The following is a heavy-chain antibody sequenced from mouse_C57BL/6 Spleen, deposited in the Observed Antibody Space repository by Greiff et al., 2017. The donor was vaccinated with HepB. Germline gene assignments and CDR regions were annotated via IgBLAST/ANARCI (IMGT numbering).Heavy chain of an antibody. D-gene: IGHD3-2*02. CDR2: IDPEDGET. CDR1: GFNIKDYY. V-gene: IGHV14-2*01. Sequence: EVKLVESGAELVKPGASVKLSCTASGFNIKDYYMHWVKQRTEQGLEWIGRIDPEDGETKYAPKFTGKATITANTSSNTSYLQLSRLTSEDTAVYYCARETAQASAMDYWGQGTSVTVSS. CDR3: ARETAQASAMDY. J-gene: IGHJ4*01.